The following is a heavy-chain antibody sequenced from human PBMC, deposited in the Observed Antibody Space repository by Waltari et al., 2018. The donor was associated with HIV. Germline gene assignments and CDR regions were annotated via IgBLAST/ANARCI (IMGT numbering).Heavy chain of an antibody. CDR1: GGRISSNYYF. Sequence: QLQDSDPGLVEPSEPLSRSCTATGGRISSNYYFWACSRRPPGKGLEWIGTISHTGGTTYYNPSLKSRVIISVDTSKDQSSLKLSSMTATDTAVYYCARQRGSGLWYFDLWGRGTLVSVSS. D-gene: IGHD3-10*01. CDR2: ISHTGGTT. J-gene: IGHJ2*01. CDR3: ARQRGSGLWYFDL. V-gene: IGHV4-39*01.